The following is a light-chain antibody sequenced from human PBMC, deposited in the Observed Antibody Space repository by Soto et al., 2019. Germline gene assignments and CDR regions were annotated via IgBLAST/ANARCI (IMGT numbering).Light chain of an antibody. CDR3: MQALQTPWT. J-gene: IGKJ1*01. CDR1: QSLLHSNGYNY. Sequence: DIVMTQSPLSLPVTPGEPASISCRSSQSLLHSNGYNYFVWVLQKPGQSPQLLVYLGSNRVSGVPDRFSGSGSGTDFTLKLSRVEAEDVGVYYCMQALQTPWTFGRGTKVEIK. CDR2: LGS. V-gene: IGKV2-28*01.